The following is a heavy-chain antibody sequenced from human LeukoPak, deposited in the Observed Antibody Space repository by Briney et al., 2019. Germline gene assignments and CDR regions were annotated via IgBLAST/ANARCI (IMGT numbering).Heavy chain of an antibody. V-gene: IGHV4-38-2*02. CDR2: IYHSGST. Sequence: SETLSLTCTVSGYSISSGYYWGWIRQPPGKGLEWIGSIYHSGSTYYNPSLKSRVTISVDTSKNQFSLKLSSVTAADTAVYYCARDYYGSGSYLYWGQGTLVTVSS. CDR1: GYSISSGYY. D-gene: IGHD3-10*01. J-gene: IGHJ4*02. CDR3: ARDYYGSGSYLY.